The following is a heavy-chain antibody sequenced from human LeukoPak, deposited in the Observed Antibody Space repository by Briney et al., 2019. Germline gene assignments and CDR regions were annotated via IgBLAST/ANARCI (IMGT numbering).Heavy chain of an antibody. V-gene: IGHV3-43*01. D-gene: IGHD6-19*01. CDR1: GFTFSSYS. Sequence: GGSLRLSCAASGFTFSSYSMNWVRQAPGKGLEWVSLISWDGGSTYYADSVKGRFTISRDNSKNSLYLQMNSLRTEDTALYYCAKDRSSFSGWSPAVFDYWGQGTLVTVSS. CDR3: AKDRSSFSGWSPAVFDY. J-gene: IGHJ4*02. CDR2: ISWDGGST.